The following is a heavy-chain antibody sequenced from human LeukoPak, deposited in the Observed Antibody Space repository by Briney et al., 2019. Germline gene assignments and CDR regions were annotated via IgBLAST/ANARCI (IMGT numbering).Heavy chain of an antibody. D-gene: IGHD1-14*01. J-gene: IGHJ3*02. V-gene: IGHV3-7*03. CDR3: ARDNRHIDAFDI. CDR1: GFMFSSNW. Sequence: GGSLRLSCAASGFMFSSNWMSWVRLAPGKGLEWVANIKEDGTETYYVDSVKGRFTISRDNAKNSLYLQMNSLRVEDTAVYYCARDNRHIDAFDIWGQGTMVTVSS. CDR2: IKEDGTET.